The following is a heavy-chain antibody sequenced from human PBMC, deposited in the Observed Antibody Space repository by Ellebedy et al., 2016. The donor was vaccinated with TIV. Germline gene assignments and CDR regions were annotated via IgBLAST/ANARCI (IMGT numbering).Heavy chain of an antibody. D-gene: IGHD4-23*01. J-gene: IGHJ3*02. CDR3: ARQYPSLRGGAFDI. CDR1: GGSISRSTYY. Sequence: SETLSLTCTISGGSISRSTYYWGWIRQPPGKGLEWLGTIYYAGNTYYNPSLKSRVTISVDTSKNQFSLKLSSVTAADTAVYYCARQYPSLRGGAFDIWGQGTMVTVSS. CDR2: IYYAGNT. V-gene: IGHV4-39*01.